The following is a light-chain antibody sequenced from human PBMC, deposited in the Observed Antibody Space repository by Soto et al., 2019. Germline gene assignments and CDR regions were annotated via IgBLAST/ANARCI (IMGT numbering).Light chain of an antibody. J-gene: IGKJ2*01. Sequence: EIVLTQSPGTLYLSPGERATLSCRSSQSVSSNYLAWYQQKRGQAPRLLIYAASARATGIPDRFSGSGSGTDFTLTISRLEPEDFAVYFCQLYGSSPQRYTFNQGTKVDIK. CDR1: QSVSSNY. CDR2: AAS. CDR3: QLYGSSPQRYT. V-gene: IGKV3-20*01.